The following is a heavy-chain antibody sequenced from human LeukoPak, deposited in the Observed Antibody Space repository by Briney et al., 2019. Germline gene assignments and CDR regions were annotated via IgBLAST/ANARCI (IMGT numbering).Heavy chain of an antibody. Sequence: PSETLSLTCTVSGGSISSYYRSWIRQPPGKGLEWIGYIYYSGSTNYNPSLKSRVTISVDTSKNQFSLKLSSVTAADTAVYYCARYSSGWYDYWGQGTLVTVSS. D-gene: IGHD6-19*01. CDR1: GGSISSYY. V-gene: IGHV4-59*08. CDR2: IYYSGST. J-gene: IGHJ4*02. CDR3: ARYSSGWYDY.